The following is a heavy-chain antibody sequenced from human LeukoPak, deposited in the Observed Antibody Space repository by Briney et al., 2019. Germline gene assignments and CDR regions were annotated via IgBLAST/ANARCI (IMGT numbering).Heavy chain of an antibody. Sequence: GGSLRLSCAASGFTFSSYSMNWVRQAPGKGLEWVSYISSSSSTIYYADSVKGRFTISRDNAKNSLYLQMNSLRAGDTAVYYCARDHIVATVPFDYWGQGTLVTVSS. CDR1: GFTFSSYS. CDR2: ISSSSSTI. CDR3: ARDHIVATVPFDY. J-gene: IGHJ4*02. V-gene: IGHV3-48*01. D-gene: IGHD5-12*01.